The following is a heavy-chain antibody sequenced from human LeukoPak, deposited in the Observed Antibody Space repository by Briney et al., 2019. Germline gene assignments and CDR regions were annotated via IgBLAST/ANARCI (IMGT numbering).Heavy chain of an antibody. CDR3: ARGVKGIAARKKQNWFDP. CDR2: INHSGST. D-gene: IGHD6-6*01. CDR1: GGSFSGYY. J-gene: IGHJ5*02. Sequence: SETLSLTCAVYGGSFSGYYWSWIRQPPGKGLEWIGEINHSGSTNYNPSLKSRVTISVDTSKNQFSLKLSSVTAADTAVYYCARGVKGIAARKKQNWFDPWGQGTLVTVSP. V-gene: IGHV4-34*01.